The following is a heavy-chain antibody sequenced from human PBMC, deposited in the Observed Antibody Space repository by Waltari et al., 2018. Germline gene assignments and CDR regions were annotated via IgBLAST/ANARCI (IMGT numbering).Heavy chain of an antibody. V-gene: IGHV4-39*01. CDR3: ARLPISLGVGSVFDI. D-gene: IGHD2-15*01. CDR2: IYYSWST. CDR1: GGSISSSTYY. Sequence: QMQLQESGPGLVKSSEPLSLTCTVSGGSISSSTYYWGWIRQPPGKGLEWIGKIYYSWSTYYKPSLKGRLTRAVDTSKNQFSLNLRSVTAADTAVYYCARLPISLGVGSVFDIWGQGTMVTVSS. J-gene: IGHJ3*02.